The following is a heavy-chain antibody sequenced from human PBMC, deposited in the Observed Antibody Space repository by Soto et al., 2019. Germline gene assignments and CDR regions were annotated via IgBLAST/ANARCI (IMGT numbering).Heavy chain of an antibody. J-gene: IGHJ6*02. CDR1: GYTFTSYG. V-gene: IGHV1-18*01. CDR3: ARDLLSRGVTDAMRSHYYYYGMDV. Sequence: ASVKVSCKASGYTFTSYGISWVRQAPGQGLEWMGWISAYNGNTNYAQKLQGRVTMTTDTSMSTAYMELSRLRSDDTAVYYCARDLLSRGVTDAMRSHYYYYGMDVWGQGTTVTVSS. D-gene: IGHD2-2*01. CDR2: ISAYNGNT.